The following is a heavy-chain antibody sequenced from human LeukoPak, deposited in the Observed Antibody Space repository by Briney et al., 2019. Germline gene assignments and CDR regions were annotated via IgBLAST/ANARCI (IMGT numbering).Heavy chain of an antibody. Sequence: GGSLRLSCAASGFTFSSYNMNWVRQAPGKGLEWASYISSSSSTLYYADSVKGRFTISRDNAKNSLYLQTNSLRAEDTAVYYCARLPPLYSSGWYAADYWGQGTLVTVSS. J-gene: IGHJ4*02. CDR3: ARLPPLYSSGWYAADY. V-gene: IGHV3-48*01. CDR1: GFTFSSYN. D-gene: IGHD6-19*01. CDR2: ISSSSSTL.